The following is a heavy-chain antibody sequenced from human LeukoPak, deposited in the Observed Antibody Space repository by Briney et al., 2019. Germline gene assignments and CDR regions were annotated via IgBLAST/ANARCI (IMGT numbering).Heavy chain of an antibody. CDR3: ARDQDGYSRFDY. Sequence: SETLSPTCTVSGGSIISGGHYWSWIRQHPGKGLEWIGYIYYSGTTYYNPSLKSRVTISVDTSVNQFSLRLTSVTAADTAVYYCARDQDGYSRFDYWGQGTLVTVSS. J-gene: IGHJ4*02. V-gene: IGHV4-31*03. D-gene: IGHD5-24*01. CDR2: IYYSGTT. CDR1: GGSIISGGHY.